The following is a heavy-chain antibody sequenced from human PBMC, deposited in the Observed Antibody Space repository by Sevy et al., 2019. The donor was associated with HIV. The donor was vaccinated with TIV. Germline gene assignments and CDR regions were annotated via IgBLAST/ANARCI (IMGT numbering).Heavy chain of an antibody. CDR1: GFSFSDYD. CDR2: ISHDERYK. J-gene: IGHJ4*02. V-gene: IGHV3-30*01. D-gene: IGHD2-21*02. CDR3: ARLVSFGGDCYYLDS. Sequence: GGSLRLSCAASGFSFSDYDMHWVRQAPGKGLDWVAVISHDERYKNYAESVKVRFTISRDNFKNTPFLQMDSLRPEDTAVYFCARLVSFGGDCYYLDSWGQGALVTVSS.